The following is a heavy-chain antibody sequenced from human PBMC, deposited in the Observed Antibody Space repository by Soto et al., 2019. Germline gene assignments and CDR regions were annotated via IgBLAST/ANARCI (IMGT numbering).Heavy chain of an antibody. V-gene: IGHV1-69*13. CDR2: TIPIFDTP. D-gene: IGHD3-10*01. CDR1: GGTFGNYG. Sequence: SVKVSCKASGGTFGNYGISWLRQAPGQGLEWMGGTIPIFDTPHYAQKFRDRGTITADATSTAYMELTSLTSEDTATYYCARDREDGSGTKYHWFDSSGQGTLVTV. CDR3: ARDREDGSGTKYHWFDS. J-gene: IGHJ5*01.